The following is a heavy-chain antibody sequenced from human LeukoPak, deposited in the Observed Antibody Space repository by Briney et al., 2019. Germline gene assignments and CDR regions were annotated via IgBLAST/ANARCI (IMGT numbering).Heavy chain of an antibody. V-gene: IGHV1-2*06. CDR2: INPNSGGT. Sequence: ASVMVSCKASGYTFTGYYMHWVRQAPGQGPEWMGRINPNSGGTNYAQKFQGRVTMTRDTSISTAYMELSRLRSDDTAVYYCAVQYYDILTGYLAPNFDYWGQGTLVTVSS. CDR3: AVQYYDILTGYLAPNFDY. CDR1: GYTFTGYY. D-gene: IGHD3-9*01. J-gene: IGHJ4*02.